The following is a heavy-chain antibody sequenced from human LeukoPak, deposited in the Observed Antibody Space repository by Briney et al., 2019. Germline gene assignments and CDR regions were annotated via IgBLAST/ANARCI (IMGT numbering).Heavy chain of an antibody. CDR1: GFTLSSYA. Sequence: PGGSLRLSCAASGFTLSSYAMSWVRQAPGKGLEWVSAISDTGNTYHADSVKGRFTISRDNAKNTLYLQMNSLRAEDTAVYYCARVGYDFWSGYGAFDIWGQGTMVTVSS. V-gene: IGHV3-23*01. J-gene: IGHJ3*02. CDR2: ISDTGNT. D-gene: IGHD3-3*01. CDR3: ARVGYDFWSGYGAFDI.